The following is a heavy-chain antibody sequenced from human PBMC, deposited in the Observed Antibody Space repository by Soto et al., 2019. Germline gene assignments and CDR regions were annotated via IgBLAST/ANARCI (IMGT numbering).Heavy chain of an antibody. CDR3: ARDFYGSSSYNYYYYGMDV. CDR1: GGTFSSYA. CDR2: IIPIFGTA. D-gene: IGHD6-6*01. J-gene: IGHJ6*02. V-gene: IGHV1-69*12. Sequence: QVQLVQSGAEVKKPGSSVKVSCKASGGTFSSYAISWVRQAPGQGLEWMGGIIPIFGTANYAQKFQGRVTITADESTSTAYIELSSLRSEDTAVYYCARDFYGSSSYNYYYYGMDVWGQGTTVTVSS.